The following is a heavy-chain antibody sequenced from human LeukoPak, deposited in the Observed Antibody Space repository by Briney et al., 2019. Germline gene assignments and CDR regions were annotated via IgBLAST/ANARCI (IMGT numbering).Heavy chain of an antibody. Sequence: PSETLSLTCTVSGASISGYYWSWIRQPAGKGPEWIGRIYSSGSTNSNPSLKSRVTMSVDTSKNQFSLKLSSVTAADTAVYYCARDGKWLTLYYFDYWGQGTLVTVSS. V-gene: IGHV4-4*07. CDR2: IYSSGST. J-gene: IGHJ4*02. CDR3: ARDGKWLTLYYFDY. CDR1: GASISGYY. D-gene: IGHD3-22*01.